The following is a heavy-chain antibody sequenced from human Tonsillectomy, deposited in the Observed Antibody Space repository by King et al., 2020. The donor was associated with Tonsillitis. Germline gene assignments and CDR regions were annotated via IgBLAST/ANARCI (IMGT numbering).Heavy chain of an antibody. CDR1: GFTFSNFA. J-gene: IGHJ4*02. CDR2: IFSGSSRT. CDR3: AKTGASEQQLADLDY. D-gene: IGHD6-13*01. Sequence: QLVQSGGGLVQPGGSLRLSCAASGFTFSNFAMNWVRQAPGKGLEWVSVIFSGSSRTFYADSVKGRFTISRDNSKNTLYLQMNSLRAEDTAIYYCAKTGASEQQLADLDYWGQGTLVTVSS. V-gene: IGHV3-23*03.